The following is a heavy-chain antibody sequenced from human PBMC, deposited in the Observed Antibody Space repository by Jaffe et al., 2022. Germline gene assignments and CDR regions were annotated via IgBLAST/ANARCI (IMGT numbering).Heavy chain of an antibody. CDR2: ISYDGSNK. Sequence: QVQLVESGGGVVQPGRSLRLSCAASGFTFSSYGMHWVRQAPGKGLEWVAVISYDGSNKYYADSVKGRFTISRDNSKNTLYLQMNSLRAEDTAVYYCAKDLMVQGPSGFDPWGQGTLVTVSS. D-gene: IGHD3-10*01. CDR3: AKDLMVQGPSGFDP. J-gene: IGHJ5*02. V-gene: IGHV3-30*18. CDR1: GFTFSSYG.